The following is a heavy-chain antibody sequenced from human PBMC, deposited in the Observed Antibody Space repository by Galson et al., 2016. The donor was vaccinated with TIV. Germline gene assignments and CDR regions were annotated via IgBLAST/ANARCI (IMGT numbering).Heavy chain of an antibody. CDR3: ARGATSDWPFDY. D-gene: IGHD6-19*01. J-gene: IGHJ4*02. CDR2: INAGNGDT. V-gene: IGHV1-3*01. Sequence: SVKVSCKASGYTFTTYAIHWVRQAPGHGLEWMGWINAGNGDTNYSQKFQGRVTISRDTSASTDYMELSSLTSEDTAMYYCARGATSDWPFDYWGQATLVTVSS. CDR1: GYTFTTYA.